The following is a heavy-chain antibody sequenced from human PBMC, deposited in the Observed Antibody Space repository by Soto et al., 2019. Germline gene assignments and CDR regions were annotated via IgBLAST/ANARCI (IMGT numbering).Heavy chain of an antibody. CDR2: ISAYNGNT. J-gene: IGHJ5*02. D-gene: IGHD3-16*01. CDR3: ATGSFVGSWFEP. CDR1: GDTFTSYG. Sequence: ASVKVSCKASGDTFTSYGISWVRQAPGQGLEWMGWISAYNGNTNYAQKLQGRVTMTTDTSTSTAYMELRSLRSDDTAVYYCATGSFVGSWFEPWGQGTLVTVSS. V-gene: IGHV1-18*01.